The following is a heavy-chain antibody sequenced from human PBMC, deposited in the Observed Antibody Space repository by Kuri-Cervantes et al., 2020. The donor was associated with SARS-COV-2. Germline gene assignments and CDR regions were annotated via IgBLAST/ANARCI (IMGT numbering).Heavy chain of an antibody. CDR3: AKDRFGVPDF. CDR2: ISSDGKNK. CDR1: GFNFSTTD. J-gene: IGHJ4*02. D-gene: IGHD2-8*01. Sequence: GESLKISCVASGFNFSTTDMHWVRQAPGKGLEWVTFISSDGKNKKCMASGKGRFTISRDNSQNTLHLQMRSLRDEDTAIYYCAKDRFGVPDFWGQGTLVTVSS. V-gene: IGHV3-30*18.